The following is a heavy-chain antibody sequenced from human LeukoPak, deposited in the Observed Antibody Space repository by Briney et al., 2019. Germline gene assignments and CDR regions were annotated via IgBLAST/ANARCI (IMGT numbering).Heavy chain of an antibody. Sequence: GGSLRLSCAASGFTFSSYAMTWVRQAPGKRLEWVASIDAGGGDTYHSDSVKGRFTISRDNSMNTLYLQMNSLRADDTAVYYCGRPTKYWLVRGDGVDVWGQGTTVTVSS. CDR3: GRPTKYWLVRGDGVDV. CDR1: GFTFSSYA. J-gene: IGHJ6*02. CDR2: IDAGGGDT. V-gene: IGHV3-23*01. D-gene: IGHD6-19*01.